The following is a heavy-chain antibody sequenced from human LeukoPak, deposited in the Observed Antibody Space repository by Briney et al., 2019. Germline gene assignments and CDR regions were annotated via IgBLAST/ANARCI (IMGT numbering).Heavy chain of an antibody. CDR3: ARGRQPAVADYWYFDL. CDR2: IYYSGST. CDR1: GGSISSSSYY. D-gene: IGHD6-19*01. V-gene: IGHV4-39*01. Sequence: SETLSLTCTVSGGSISSSSYYWGWIRQPPGKGLEWIGSIYYSGSTYYNPSLKSRVTISVDTSKNQFSLKLSSVTAADTAVYYCARGRQPAVADYWYFDLWGRGTLVTVSS. J-gene: IGHJ2*01.